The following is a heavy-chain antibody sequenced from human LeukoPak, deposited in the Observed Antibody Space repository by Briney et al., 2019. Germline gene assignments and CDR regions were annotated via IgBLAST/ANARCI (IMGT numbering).Heavy chain of an antibody. J-gene: IGHJ5*02. CDR2: ISSTASSI. V-gene: IGHV3-48*04. CDR1: EFTFSSYS. Sequence: GGSLRLSCAGSEFTFSSYSMSWVRQAPGKGLEWVSYISSTASSIYYADSVKGRFTISRDHAKNSLYLQMNSLRAEDTAVYYCARDVTYHGGNWFDPWGQGTLVTVSS. CDR3: ARDVTYHGGNWFDP. D-gene: IGHD4-23*01.